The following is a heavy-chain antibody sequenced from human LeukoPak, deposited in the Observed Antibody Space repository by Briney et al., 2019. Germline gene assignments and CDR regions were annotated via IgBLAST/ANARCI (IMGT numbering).Heavy chain of an antibody. CDR2: FDPEDGET. Sequence: GASVKVSCKVSGYTLTEFFMHWVRQAPGKGLEWMGGFDPEDGETIYAQELQGRVTMTKDTSTDTAYMELSSLRSDDTAVYYCARSNYYYDSSHWGQGTLVTVSS. J-gene: IGHJ4*02. CDR3: ARSNYYYDSSH. V-gene: IGHV1-24*01. D-gene: IGHD3-22*01. CDR1: GYTLTEFF.